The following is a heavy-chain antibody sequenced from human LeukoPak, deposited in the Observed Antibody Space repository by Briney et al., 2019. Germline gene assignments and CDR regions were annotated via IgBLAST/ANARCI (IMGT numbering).Heavy chain of an antibody. D-gene: IGHD6-19*01. CDR2: IYYSGSA. V-gene: IGHV4-59*08. CDR1: GGSISIYY. CDR3: ARRTYRSGCSFDY. J-gene: IGHJ4*02. Sequence: SETLSLTCTVSGGSISIYYWGWIRQPPGKGLEWIGYIYYSGSANYNPSPKSRVTISLDTSKKRFSVKLSSVTAADPAVYSCARRTYRSGCSFDYWGQGPLVTVSS.